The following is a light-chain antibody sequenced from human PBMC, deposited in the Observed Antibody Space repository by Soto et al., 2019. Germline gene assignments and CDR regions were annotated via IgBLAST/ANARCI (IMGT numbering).Light chain of an antibody. V-gene: IGKV1-5*01. Sequence: DIQMTQSPSTLSASVGERVTVSCRASQKISSWLAWYQQKPGKAPKLLIYDASSLESGIPSRFSGSGSGTEFTLTISRLQPDDFAPYYCQQYHSFWTFGQGTKVDI. CDR2: DAS. CDR1: QKISSW. J-gene: IGKJ1*01. CDR3: QQYHSFWT.